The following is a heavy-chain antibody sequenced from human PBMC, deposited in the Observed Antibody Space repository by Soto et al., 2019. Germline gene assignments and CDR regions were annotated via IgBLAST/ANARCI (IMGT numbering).Heavy chain of an antibody. V-gene: IGHV1-69*08. Sequence: QVQLVQSGAEVKKPGSSVKVSCKASGGTFSSYTISWVRRAPGQGLEWMGRIIPILGIANYAQKFQGRVTITADKSTSTAYMELSSLRSEDTAVYYCARDCSSTSCYGYWGQGTLVTVSS. D-gene: IGHD2-2*01. J-gene: IGHJ4*02. CDR2: IIPILGIA. CDR1: GGTFSSYT. CDR3: ARDCSSTSCYGY.